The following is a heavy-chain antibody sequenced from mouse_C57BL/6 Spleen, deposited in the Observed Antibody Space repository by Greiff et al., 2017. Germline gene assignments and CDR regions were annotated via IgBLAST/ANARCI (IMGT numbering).Heavy chain of an antibody. D-gene: IGHD2-3*01. CDR1: GFTFSSYA. V-gene: IGHV5-4*01. CDR3: ARDDGYYLYAMDY. Sequence: EVQLVESGGGLVKPGGSLKLSCAASGFTFSSYAMSWVRQTPEKRLEWVATISDGGSYTYYPDNVKGRFTISRDNAKNNLYLQMSHLKSEDTAMYYCARDDGYYLYAMDYWGQGTSVTVSS. CDR2: ISDGGSYT. J-gene: IGHJ4*01.